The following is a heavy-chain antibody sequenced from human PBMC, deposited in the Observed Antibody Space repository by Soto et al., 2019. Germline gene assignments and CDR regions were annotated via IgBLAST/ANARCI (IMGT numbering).Heavy chain of an antibody. CDR3: ARLSGYDEPLDY. V-gene: IGHV4-34*01. J-gene: IGHJ4*02. Sequence: SETLSLTCAVYGGSFSGYYWSWIRQSPGKGLEWIGEINHSGSTNYNPSLKSRVTISVDTSKNQFSLKLSSVTAADTAVYYCARLSGYDEPLDYWGQGTLVTVSS. CDR1: GGSFSGYY. CDR2: INHSGST. D-gene: IGHD5-12*01.